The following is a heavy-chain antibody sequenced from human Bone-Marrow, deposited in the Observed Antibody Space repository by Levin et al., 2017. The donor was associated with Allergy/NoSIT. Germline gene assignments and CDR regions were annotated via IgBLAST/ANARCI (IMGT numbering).Heavy chain of an antibody. J-gene: IGHJ4*02. CDR2: MNPNSGNT. Sequence: PGESLKISCRASGYTFTTYDINWVRQATGQGLEWMGWMNPNSGNTGYAQKFQGRITMTRDTSISTAYMELSSLKSEDTAVYYCAKNPPSTGYLDSWGQGTQVTVSS. CDR1: GYTFTTYD. CDR3: AKNPPSTGYLDS. V-gene: IGHV1-8*01. D-gene: IGHD1-1*01.